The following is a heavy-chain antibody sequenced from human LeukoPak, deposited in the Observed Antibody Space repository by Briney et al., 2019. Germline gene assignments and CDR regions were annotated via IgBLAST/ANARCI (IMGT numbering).Heavy chain of an antibody. CDR3: AKAPGKNWGDSYWFDP. CDR1: GYTFVNHG. D-gene: IGHD7-27*01. CDR2: ISLYNDNK. V-gene: IGHV1-18*01. Sequence: ASVKVSCKASGYTFVNHGITWLRQAPGHGLEWLGWISLYNDNKKYAENFQDRVTMTTDTSTSTAYMEMRSLRSDDTAVYYCAKAPGKNWGDSYWFDPWGQGTPVTVSS. J-gene: IGHJ5*02.